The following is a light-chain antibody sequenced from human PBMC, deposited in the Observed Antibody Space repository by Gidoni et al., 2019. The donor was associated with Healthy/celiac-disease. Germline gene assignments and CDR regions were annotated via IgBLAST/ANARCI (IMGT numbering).Light chain of an antibody. J-gene: IGKJ4*01. Sequence: DIVLTQSPGTLSLSPGDRATLSFRASQSVSSSYLAWYQQKPGKAPRLLIYGASSRATGIPDRVSGSGSGTDFTLTMSRLEPEEFAVYYCQQYGSSRLTVGGGTKVEIK. CDR3: QQYGSSRLT. CDR1: QSVSSSY. CDR2: GAS. V-gene: IGKV3-20*01.